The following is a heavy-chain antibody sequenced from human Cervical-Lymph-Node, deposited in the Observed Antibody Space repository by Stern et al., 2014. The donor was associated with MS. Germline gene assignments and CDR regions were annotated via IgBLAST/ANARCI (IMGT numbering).Heavy chain of an antibody. V-gene: IGHV1-69*01. Sequence: QVQLVQSGAEVKKPGSSVKVSCKASGGTFSSYAISWVRQAPGQGLEWMGGIIPILGTANYAQKFQGRVTITADESTSTASKALCRLRSEDTAVYYCARGELKEGLVRGXDVWGQGTTVTVSS. CDR3: ARGELKEGLVRGXDV. J-gene: IGHJ6*02. D-gene: IGHD1-26*01. CDR2: IIPILGTA. CDR1: GGTFSSYA.